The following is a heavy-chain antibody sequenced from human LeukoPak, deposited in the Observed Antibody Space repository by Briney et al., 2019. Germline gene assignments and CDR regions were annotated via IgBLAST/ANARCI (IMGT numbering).Heavy chain of an antibody. Sequence: ASVKVSCKASGYTFTSYYMHGVRQAPGQGLEWMGIISPSGASTTYAQNFQGRVTMTRDMSTSTVYMELSSLESEDTAVYYCARGSSRSPRDAFDIWGQGTMVTVSS. CDR1: GYTFTSYY. CDR2: ISPSGAST. J-gene: IGHJ3*02. V-gene: IGHV1-46*01. CDR3: ARGSSRSPRDAFDI.